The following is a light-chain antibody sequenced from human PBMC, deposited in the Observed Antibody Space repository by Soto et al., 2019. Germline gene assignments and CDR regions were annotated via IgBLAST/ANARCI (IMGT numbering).Light chain of an antibody. Sequence: EIVMTQSPATLSVSPGERATLSCRASQSVSSKLAWYQQKPGQAPRLLIFGASTRATGIPARFSGSGSGTEFTLTISSLQSEDFAVYYCQQYNNWPPATFGGGTKVEIK. V-gene: IGKV3-15*01. CDR2: GAS. CDR3: QQYNNWPPAT. CDR1: QSVSSK. J-gene: IGKJ4*01.